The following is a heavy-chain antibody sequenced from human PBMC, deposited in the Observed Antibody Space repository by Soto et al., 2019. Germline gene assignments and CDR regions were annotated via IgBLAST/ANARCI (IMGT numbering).Heavy chain of an antibody. Sequence: QLVESGGGLVQPGGSLRLSCEASGFTFSGYWMSWVRPAPGKGLGWVADIKHDGSVQYYVDSVKGRFTISRDNAKKLLYLQMNGLRAEDTALYYCARATYSNAWYRFDLWGQGTLVTVSS. V-gene: IGHV3-7*03. CDR3: ARATYSNAWYRFDL. CDR1: GFTFSGYW. D-gene: IGHD4-4*01. J-gene: IGHJ4*02. CDR2: IKHDGSVQ.